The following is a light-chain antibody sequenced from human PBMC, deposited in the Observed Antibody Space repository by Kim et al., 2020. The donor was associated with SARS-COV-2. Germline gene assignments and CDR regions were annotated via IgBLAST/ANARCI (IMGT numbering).Light chain of an antibody. V-gene: IGLV3-9*01. CDR1: NIGTKK. CDR2: RDS. Sequence: ARGQTATMTCGGNNIGTKKVHWYQQRPGQAPLLFIFRDSHRPSGISEQFSGSNSGNTASLTISRAQAENEADFYCQVWDSTTASWVFGGGTKLTVL. CDR3: QVWDSTTASWV. J-gene: IGLJ3*02.